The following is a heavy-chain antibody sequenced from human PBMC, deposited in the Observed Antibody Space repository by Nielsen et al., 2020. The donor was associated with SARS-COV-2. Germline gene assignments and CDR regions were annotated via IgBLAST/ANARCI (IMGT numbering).Heavy chain of an antibody. CDR1: GYTFTSYG. CDR3: ARVIGYCSGTNCYSDY. D-gene: IGHD2-15*01. J-gene: IGHJ4*02. CDR2: ISVYNGNT. V-gene: IGHV1-18*01. Sequence: ASVKVSCKASGYTFTSYGISWVRRAPGQGLEWIGWISVYNGNTNYAQKLQGRVTMTTDTSTSTAYMELRSLRSDDTAVYYCARVIGYCSGTNCYSDYWGQGTLVTVSS.